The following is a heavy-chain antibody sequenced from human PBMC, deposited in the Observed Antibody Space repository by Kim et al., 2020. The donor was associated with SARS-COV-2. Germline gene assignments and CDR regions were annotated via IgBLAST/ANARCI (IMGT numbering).Heavy chain of an antibody. V-gene: IGHV3-30*04. CDR3: ARENYYGSGSFYYYYYGMDV. Sequence: GGSLRLSCAASGFTFSSYAMHWVRQAPGKGLEWVAAISYDGSNKYYADSVKGRFTISRDNSKNTMYLQMNSMRAEDTAVYYCARENYYGSGSFYYYYYGMDVWGQGTTVTVSS. CDR1: GFTFSSYA. D-gene: IGHD3-10*01. CDR2: ISYDGSNK. J-gene: IGHJ6*02.